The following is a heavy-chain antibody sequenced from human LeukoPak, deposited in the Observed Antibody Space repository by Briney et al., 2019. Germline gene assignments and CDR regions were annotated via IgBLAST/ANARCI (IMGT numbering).Heavy chain of an antibody. D-gene: IGHD1-26*01. CDR3: ARDWTEWELPAYWYFDL. CDR1: GFTFSSYS. CDR2: ISSSSSTI. Sequence: GGSLRLSCAASGFTFSSYSMNWVRQAPGKGLEWVSYISSSSSTIYYADSVKGRFTISRDNAKNSLYLQMNSLRDEDTAVYYCARDWTEWELPAYWYFDLWGRGTLVTVSS. V-gene: IGHV3-48*02. J-gene: IGHJ2*01.